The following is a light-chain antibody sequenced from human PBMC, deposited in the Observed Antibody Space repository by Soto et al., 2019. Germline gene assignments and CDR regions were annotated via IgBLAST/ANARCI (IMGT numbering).Light chain of an antibody. V-gene: IGKV3-20*01. CDR2: GAS. CDR1: QSGFSFY. CDR3: HQYGNSPWT. Sequence: EIVLTQSPGTLSLPPGERATLSCRASQSGFSFYLAWFQKKPGQAPRLLIYGASSRATGIPDRFSGSGSGTEFTLTISRLEPEDSVVYYCHQYGNSPWTLGQGTKVEI. J-gene: IGKJ1*01.